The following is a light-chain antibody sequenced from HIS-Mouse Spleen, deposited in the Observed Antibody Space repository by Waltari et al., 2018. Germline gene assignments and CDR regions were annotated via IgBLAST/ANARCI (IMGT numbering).Light chain of an antibody. CDR3: QQYNSYGT. J-gene: IGKJ1*01. Sequence: DIQMTQSPSTLSASVGDRVTITCRASQSISSWVAWYQQKPGKAPKLLIYKASSLESGVPSRFSGSGSGTEFTLTISSLQPDDFATYYCQQYNSYGTFGQGTKVEIK. CDR1: QSISSW. CDR2: KAS. V-gene: IGKV1-5*03.